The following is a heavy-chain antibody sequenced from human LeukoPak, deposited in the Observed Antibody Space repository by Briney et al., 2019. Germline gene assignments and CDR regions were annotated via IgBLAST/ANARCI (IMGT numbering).Heavy chain of an antibody. V-gene: IGHV4-59*13. CDR1: GGSISSNY. CDR3: ARSASSTSRSAFDI. J-gene: IGHJ3*02. CDR2: CHYSGNT. Sequence: SETLSLTCTISGGSISSNYWSWIRQLPGKGLEWIGYCHYSGNTNYNPSLKSRATISVDMSKNQFSLTLNSVTAADTAVYYCARSASSTSRSAFDIWGQGTRVTASS.